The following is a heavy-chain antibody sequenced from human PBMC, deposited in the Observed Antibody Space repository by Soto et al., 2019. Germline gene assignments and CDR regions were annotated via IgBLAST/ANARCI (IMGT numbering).Heavy chain of an antibody. CDR1: GGTFSSYA. D-gene: IGHD3-22*01. Sequence: QVQLVQSGAEVKKPGSSVKVSCKASGGTFSSYAISWVRQAPGQGLEWMGGIIPIFGTANYAQKFQGRVTITADESTSTAYMELSSLRSEDTAMYYCASSYYDSSGYYSGARNWFDPWGQGTLVTVSS. CDR3: ASSYYDSSGYYSGARNWFDP. J-gene: IGHJ5*02. CDR2: IIPIFGTA. V-gene: IGHV1-69*01.